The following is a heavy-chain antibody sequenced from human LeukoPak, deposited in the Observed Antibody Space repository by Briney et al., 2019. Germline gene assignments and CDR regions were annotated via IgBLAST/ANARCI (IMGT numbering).Heavy chain of an antibody. D-gene: IGHD3-3*01. J-gene: IGHJ5*02. V-gene: IGHV4-31*03. Sequence: SQTLSLTCTVSGGSISGGGYYWSWIRQHPGKGLEWIGYIYYSGSTYYNPSLKSRVTISVDTSKNQFSLKLSSVTAADTAVYYCARVHYDFWSGSPRWFDPWGQGTLVTVSS. CDR2: IYYSGST. CDR1: GGSISGGGYY. CDR3: ARVHYDFWSGSPRWFDP.